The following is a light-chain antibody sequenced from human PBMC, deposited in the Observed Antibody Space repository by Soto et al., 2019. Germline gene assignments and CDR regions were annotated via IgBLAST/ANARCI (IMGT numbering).Light chain of an antibody. V-gene: IGKV3-20*01. CDR3: QQYGSSGT. CDR2: DAS. J-gene: IGKJ1*01. CDR1: QSLSSSQ. Sequence: EIVLTQSPGTLSLSPVERAALGFMASQSLSSSQLAWYQQKPGQAPRLLIHDASSRATGISDRFTGSGSGTDFTLTITTLEPEDFAVYYCQQYGSSGTFGQGTKVDIK.